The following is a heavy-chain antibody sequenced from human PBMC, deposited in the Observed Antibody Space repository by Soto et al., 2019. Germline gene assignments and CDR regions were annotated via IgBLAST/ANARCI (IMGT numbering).Heavy chain of an antibody. V-gene: IGHV4-59*01. CDR1: GCSISSYY. CDR3: ARDSSGYLYDY. Sequence: PSETLSLTCTFSGCSISSYYWSWIRQPPGKGLEWIGYIYYSGSTNYNPSLKSRVTISVDTSKNQFSLKLSSVTAADTAVYYCARDSSGYLYDYWGQGTLVTVSS. CDR2: IYYSGST. D-gene: IGHD3-22*01. J-gene: IGHJ4*02.